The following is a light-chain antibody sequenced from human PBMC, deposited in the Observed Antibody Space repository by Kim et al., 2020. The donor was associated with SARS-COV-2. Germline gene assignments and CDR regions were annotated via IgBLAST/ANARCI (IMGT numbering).Light chain of an antibody. CDR2: VAAGVLVG. J-gene: IGLJ2*01. V-gene: IGLV9-49*01. CDR3: ATDHASGNNFVVV. CDR1: SGSTHYQ. Sequence: CTLSSGSTHYQGGWYQQRPGKGPRFVMRVAAGVLVGSEGDGIPDRFSVLASGLNRYLTIRSIQEEDESDYYCATDHASGNNFVVVFGGGTQLTVL.